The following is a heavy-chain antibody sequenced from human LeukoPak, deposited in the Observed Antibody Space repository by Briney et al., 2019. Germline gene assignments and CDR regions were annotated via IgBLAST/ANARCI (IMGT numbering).Heavy chain of an antibody. CDR1: GFTFSSYT. V-gene: IGHV3-21*01. CDR2: ISSGNNYI. D-gene: IGHD3-22*01. Sequence: GGSLRLSCSASGFTFSSYTMNWVRQAPGKGLEWVSSISSGNNYIFYTDSYTDSVKGRFTISRDNAKNSLYLQMNSLRAEDTAVYYCARGEVRDSSGYYFWIRGGFSSSSLDAFDIWGQGTMVTVSS. CDR3: ARGEVRDSSGYYFWIRGGFSSSSLDAFDI. J-gene: IGHJ3*02.